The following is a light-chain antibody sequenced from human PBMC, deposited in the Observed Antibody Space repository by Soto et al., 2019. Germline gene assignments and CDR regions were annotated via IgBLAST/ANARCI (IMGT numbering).Light chain of an antibody. V-gene: IGLV2-14*01. Sequence: QYALTQPASVSGSPGQSITISCTGTSSDVGGYNYVSWYQQHPGKAPKLMIYDVSNRPSGVSNRFSGSKSGNTASLTISGLQAEDEADYYCSSYTSSSPLFGTGTKVTVL. CDR1: SSDVGGYNY. CDR3: SSYTSSSPL. J-gene: IGLJ1*01. CDR2: DVS.